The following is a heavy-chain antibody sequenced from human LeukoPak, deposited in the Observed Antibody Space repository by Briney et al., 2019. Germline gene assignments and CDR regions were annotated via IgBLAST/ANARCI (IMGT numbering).Heavy chain of an antibody. CDR3: ARERYTAMPYYFDY. CDR1: GFTFSSYE. Sequence: GGSLRLSCAASGFTFSSYEMNWVRQAPGKGLEWVSYISSSGSTICYADSVKGRFTISRDNAKNSLYLQMNSLRAEDTAVYYCARERYTAMPYYFDYWGQGTLVTVSS. V-gene: IGHV3-48*03. J-gene: IGHJ4*02. CDR2: ISSSGSTI. D-gene: IGHD5-18*01.